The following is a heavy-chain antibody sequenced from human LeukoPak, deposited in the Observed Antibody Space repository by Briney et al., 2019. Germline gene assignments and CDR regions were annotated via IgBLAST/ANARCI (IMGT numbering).Heavy chain of an antibody. CDR2: IYYIGST. CDR3: ARHNSYYFDY. CDR1: GVSVSSYY. Sequence: PSETLSLTCTVSGVSVSSYYWSWFRQPPGKGLEWIGYIYYIGSTKYNPSLESRVTISEDTSRNQISLKLSSGTAADTAVYYCARHNSYYFDYWGQGALVTVSS. J-gene: IGHJ4*02. D-gene: IGHD2/OR15-2a*01. V-gene: IGHV4-59*08.